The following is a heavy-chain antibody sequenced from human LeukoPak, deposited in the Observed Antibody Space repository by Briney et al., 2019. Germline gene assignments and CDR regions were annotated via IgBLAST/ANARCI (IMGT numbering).Heavy chain of an antibody. CDR1: GGSISSSSYY. J-gene: IGHJ5*02. D-gene: IGHD2-21*02. CDR2: IYYSGST. V-gene: IGHV4-39*07. CDR3: ARARGLCGGDCYPTTGFDP. Sequence: SETLSLTCTVSGGSISSSSYYWGWIRQPPGKGLEWIGSIYYSGSTYYNPSLKSRVTISVDTSKNQFSLKLSSVTAADTAVYYCARARGLCGGDCYPTTGFDPWGQGTLVTVSS.